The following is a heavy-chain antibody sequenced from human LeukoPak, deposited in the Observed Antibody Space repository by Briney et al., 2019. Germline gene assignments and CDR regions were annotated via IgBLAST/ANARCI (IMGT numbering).Heavy chain of an antibody. D-gene: IGHD3-22*01. V-gene: IGHV3-15*01. CDR3: ATDLYYYDSSGYLIS. Sequence: PGGSLRLSCAASGFTFSNAWMSWVRQAPGKGLEWVGRIKSKTDGGTTDYAAPVKGRFTISRDDSKNTLYLQMNSLKTEDTAVYYCATDLYYYDSSGYLISWGQGTLVTVSS. CDR1: GFTFSNAW. J-gene: IGHJ4*02. CDR2: IKSKTDGGTT.